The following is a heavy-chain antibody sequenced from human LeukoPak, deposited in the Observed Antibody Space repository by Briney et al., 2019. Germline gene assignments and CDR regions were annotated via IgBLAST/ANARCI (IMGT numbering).Heavy chain of an antibody. CDR3: ARGHSGYDEDY. D-gene: IGHD5-12*01. CDR2: ISAYNGNT. CDR1: GYSFTSYG. J-gene: IGHJ4*02. Sequence: GASVKVSCKASGYSFTSYGFNWVRQAPGQGLEWMGWISAYNGNTNYAQKLQGRVTMTTDTSTSTAYMELRSLRSDDTAVYYCARGHSGYDEDYWGQGTLVTVSS. V-gene: IGHV1-18*01.